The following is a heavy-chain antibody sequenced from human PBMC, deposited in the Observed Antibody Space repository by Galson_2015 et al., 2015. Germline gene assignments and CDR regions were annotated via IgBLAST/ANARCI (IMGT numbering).Heavy chain of an antibody. CDR2: ISYDGSNK. CDR1: GFTFSSYV. Sequence: SLRLSCAASGFTFSSYVMHWVRQAPGKGLEWVAVISYDGSNKYYADSVKGRFTISRDNSKNTLYLQMNSLRAEDTAVYYCARDWGLRRSAFDLWGRGTLVTVSS. J-gene: IGHJ2*01. CDR3: ARDWGLRRSAFDL. V-gene: IGHV3-30*01. D-gene: IGHD3-16*01.